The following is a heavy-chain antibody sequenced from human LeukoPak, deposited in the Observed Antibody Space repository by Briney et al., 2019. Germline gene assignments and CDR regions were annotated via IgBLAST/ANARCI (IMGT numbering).Heavy chain of an antibody. CDR2: INIDERIT. Sequence: GGSLRLSCAASGFSFSTQRMHWVRQAPGKGLVWVSYINIDERITGYADSVKGRFTISRDNAKNTLYLQMNSLRAGDTAVYYCAKDLRSSWPDDYWGQGTLVTVSS. D-gene: IGHD6-13*01. CDR1: GFSFSTQR. CDR3: AKDLRSSWPDDY. V-gene: IGHV3-74*01. J-gene: IGHJ4*02.